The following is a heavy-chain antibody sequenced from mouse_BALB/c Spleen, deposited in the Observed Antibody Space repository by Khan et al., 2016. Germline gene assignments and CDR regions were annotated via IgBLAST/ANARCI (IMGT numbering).Heavy chain of an antibody. Sequence: EVELVESGGGLVKPGGSLKLSCVASGFTFSDYYMYWVRQTPEKRLEWVATSSDGGSYTYYPDSVKGRFTISRDNAKNNLYLQMNSLKSEDTAMYYCAREGLRRGFAYWGQGTLVTVSA. D-gene: IGHD2-4*01. V-gene: IGHV5-4*02. CDR2: SSDGGSYT. CDR3: AREGLRRGFAY. J-gene: IGHJ3*01. CDR1: GFTFSDYY.